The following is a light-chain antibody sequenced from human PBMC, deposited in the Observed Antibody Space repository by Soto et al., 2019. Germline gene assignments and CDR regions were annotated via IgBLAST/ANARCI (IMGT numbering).Light chain of an antibody. CDR1: QTVAKN. V-gene: IGKV3D-15*01. CDR2: GAS. J-gene: IGKJ3*01. CDR3: QQYNTWPTPSES. Sequence: EIVMTQSPAILSVSPGERATISCRASQTVAKNLAWYQQKPGQPPRLLIYGASTRATGVPARFSGSGSGTEFTLTISSLQSKDLALYYCQQYNTWPTPSESVGPGNKVDI.